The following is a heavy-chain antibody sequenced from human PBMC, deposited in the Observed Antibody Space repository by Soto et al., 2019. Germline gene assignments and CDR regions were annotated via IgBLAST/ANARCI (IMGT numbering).Heavy chain of an antibody. CDR3: ARDGYSRYAFDI. V-gene: IGHV4-59*12. J-gene: IGHJ3*02. D-gene: IGHD4-4*01. CDR1: GGSISSYY. Sequence: QVQLQESGPGPVKPSETLSLTCTVSGGSISSYYWSWIRQPPGKGLEWIGYIYYSGSTNYNPSLKSRVTISVDTSKNQFSLKLSSVTAADTAVYYCARDGYSRYAFDIWGQGTMVTVSS. CDR2: IYYSGST.